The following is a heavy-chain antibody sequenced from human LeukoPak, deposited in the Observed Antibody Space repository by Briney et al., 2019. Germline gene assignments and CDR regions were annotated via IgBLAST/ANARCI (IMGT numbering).Heavy chain of an antibody. Sequence: ASVKVSCKASGYTFSSYVISWVRQAPGQGLEWMGWISANNGNTNYPQRVQGRVTMTTDTSTSTAYMELRSLTSDDTAVYYCARGGTVVDTANPFDYWGQGTLVTVSS. CDR1: GYTFSSYV. CDR3: ARGGTVVDTANPFDY. V-gene: IGHV1-18*01. CDR2: ISANNGNT. D-gene: IGHD5-18*01. J-gene: IGHJ4*02.